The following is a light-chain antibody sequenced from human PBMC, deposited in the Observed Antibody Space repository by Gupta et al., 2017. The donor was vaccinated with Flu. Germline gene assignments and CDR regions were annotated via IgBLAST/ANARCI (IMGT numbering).Light chain of an antibody. J-gene: IGKJ2*01. CDR3: QQYDSPPRT. CDR2: AAI. V-gene: IGKV3-20*01. CDR1: QSVDRSY. Sequence: GTRSLSPGDRATLSCSASQSVDRSYLAWYQQKPGQAPRLLIYAAIIRATGIPDRFSGSGSGTDFTLTISRLEPEDFAVYLCQQYDSPPRTFGQGTKLDIK.